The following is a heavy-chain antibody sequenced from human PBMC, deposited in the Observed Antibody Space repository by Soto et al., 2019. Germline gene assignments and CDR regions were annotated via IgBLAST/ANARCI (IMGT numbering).Heavy chain of an antibody. V-gene: IGHV4-30-4*01. CDR2: IYYSGST. CDR3: ARAEGLYYYDSSGYLDY. Sequence: PSETLSLTCTVSGGSISSGDYYWSWIRQPPGKGLEWIGYIYYSGSTYYNPSLKSRVTISVDTSKNQFSLKLSSVTAADTAVYYCARAEGLYYYDSSGYLDYWGQGTLVTV. D-gene: IGHD3-22*01. J-gene: IGHJ4*02. CDR1: GGSISSGDYY.